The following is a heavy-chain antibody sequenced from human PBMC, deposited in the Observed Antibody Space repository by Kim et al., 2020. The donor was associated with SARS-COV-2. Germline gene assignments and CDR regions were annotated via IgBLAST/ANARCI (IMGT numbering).Heavy chain of an antibody. J-gene: IGHJ4*02. Sequence: TNYSPSFQGHVTISADKSISTAYLQWSSLKASDTAMYYCARIKGFGDSDYWGQGTLVTVSS. CDR3: ARIKGFGDSDY. D-gene: IGHD3-10*01. CDR2: T. V-gene: IGHV5-10-1*01.